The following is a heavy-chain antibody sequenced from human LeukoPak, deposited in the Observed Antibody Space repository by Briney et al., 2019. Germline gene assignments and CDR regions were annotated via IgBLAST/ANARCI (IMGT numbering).Heavy chain of an antibody. CDR2: ISWNSGSI. Sequence: GGSLRLSCAASGFTVSSNYMSWVRQAPGKGLEWVSGISWNSGSIGYADSVKGRFTISRDNAKNSLYLQMNSLRAEDTALYYCAKDYYDFWSGYDVWGQGTTVTVSS. J-gene: IGHJ6*02. CDR1: GFTVSSNY. CDR3: AKDYYDFWSGYDV. V-gene: IGHV3-9*01. D-gene: IGHD3-3*01.